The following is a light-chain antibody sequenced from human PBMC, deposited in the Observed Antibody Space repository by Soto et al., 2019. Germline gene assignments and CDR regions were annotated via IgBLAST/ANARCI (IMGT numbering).Light chain of an antibody. CDR2: EVS. CDR1: SSDVGNYKY. CDR3: SSYTTSRTYV. V-gene: IGLV2-14*01. Sequence: QSVLAQPASLSGSPGQSITISCTGTSSDVGNYKYVSWYQQHPGKAPKLLIYEVSNRPSGVSNRFSGSKSGNTASLTISGLQAEDEADYYCSSYTTSRTYVFGTGTKVTVL. J-gene: IGLJ1*01.